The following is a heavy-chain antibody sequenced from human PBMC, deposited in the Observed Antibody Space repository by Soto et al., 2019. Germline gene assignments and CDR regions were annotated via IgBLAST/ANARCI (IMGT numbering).Heavy chain of an antibody. CDR3: ARSFSGSYAAFEY. J-gene: IGHJ4*02. Sequence: SETLSLTCTVSGGSIITNDYYWSWIRHSPEKGLELIAYIFYRGSTYYDPSLKSRATISVDTSKNQFSLKLSSVTAADTAVYYCARSFSGSYAAFEYWGQGTLVTVSS. CDR2: IFYRGST. D-gene: IGHD1-26*01. V-gene: IGHV4-30-4*01. CDR1: GGSIITNDYY.